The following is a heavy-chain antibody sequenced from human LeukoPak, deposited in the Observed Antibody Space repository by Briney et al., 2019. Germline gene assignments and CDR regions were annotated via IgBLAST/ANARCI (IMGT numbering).Heavy chain of an antibody. V-gene: IGHV4-59*12. J-gene: IGHJ4*02. CDR1: GGSISSYY. CDR3: AREEGSVGTTPVFDY. Sequence: SETLSLTCTVSGGSISSYYWSWIRQPPGKGLEWIGYIYYSGSTNYNPSLKSRVTISVDTSKNQFSLKLSSVTAADTAVYYCAREEGSVGTTPVFDYWGQGTLVTVSS. CDR2: IYYSGST. D-gene: IGHD3-10*01.